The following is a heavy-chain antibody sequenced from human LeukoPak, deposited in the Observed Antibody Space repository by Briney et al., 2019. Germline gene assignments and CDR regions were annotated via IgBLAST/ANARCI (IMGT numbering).Heavy chain of an antibody. CDR3: ARVAGTVTTGYYYYYYMDV. Sequence: PSETLSLTCTVSGGSISSYYWSWIRQPAGKGLEWIGRIYTSGSTNYNPSLKSRVTISVDTSKNQFSLKLSSVTAADTAVYYCARVAGTVTTGYYYYYYMDVWGKGTTVTVSS. CDR2: IYTSGST. D-gene: IGHD4-17*01. J-gene: IGHJ6*03. CDR1: GGSISSYY. V-gene: IGHV4-4*07.